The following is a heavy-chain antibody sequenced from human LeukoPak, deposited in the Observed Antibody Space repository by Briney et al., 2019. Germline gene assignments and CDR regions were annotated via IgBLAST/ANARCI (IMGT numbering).Heavy chain of an antibody. J-gene: IGHJ3*02. V-gene: IGHV1-2*04. Sequence: VASVKVSCKASGYTFTGYYMHWVRQAPGQGLEWMGWINPNSGGTNYAQKFQGWVTMTRDTSISTAYMELSRLRSDDTAVYYCARAVLTMVRGASFDIWGQGTMVTVSS. D-gene: IGHD3-10*01. CDR2: INPNSGGT. CDR3: ARAVLTMVRGASFDI. CDR1: GYTFTGYY.